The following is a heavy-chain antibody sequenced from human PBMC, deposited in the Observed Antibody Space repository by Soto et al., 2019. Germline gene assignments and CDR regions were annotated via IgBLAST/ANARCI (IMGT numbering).Heavy chain of an antibody. CDR1: GGSISSSNW. CDR3: ARERAFGESSPGYYYYGMDV. Sequence: QVQLQESGPGLVKPSGTLSLTCAVSGGSISSSNWWSWVRQTPGKGLEWIGEIYHSGSTNYNPSLKSRVTISVDKSKNQFSLKLSSVSAADTAVYYCARERAFGESSPGYYYYGMDVWGLGTTVTVSS. J-gene: IGHJ6*02. V-gene: IGHV4-4*02. D-gene: IGHD3-10*01. CDR2: IYHSGST.